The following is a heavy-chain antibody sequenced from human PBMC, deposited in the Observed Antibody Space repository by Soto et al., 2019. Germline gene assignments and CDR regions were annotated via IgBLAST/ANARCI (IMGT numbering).Heavy chain of an antibody. CDR2: IYWDDDK. J-gene: IGHJ6*02. Sequence: QITLKESGPTLVQPTQTLTLTCSFSGFSLTTGGMGVGWIRQPPGKALEWLALIYWDDDKGYSPSLKSRLTITKDTSKNQGVLTMTKMDPADTDSYCCARIYCAGGNCYRRGGFYYGMAVWGQGTTVTVTS. CDR1: GFSLTTGGMG. V-gene: IGHV2-5*02. CDR3: ARIYCAGGNCYRRGGFYYGMAV. D-gene: IGHD2-8*02.